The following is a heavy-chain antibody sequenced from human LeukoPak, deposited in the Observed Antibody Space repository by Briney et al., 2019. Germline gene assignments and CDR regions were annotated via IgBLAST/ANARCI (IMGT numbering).Heavy chain of an antibody. Sequence: PSETPSLTCAVYGGSFSGYYWSWIRQPPGKGLEWIGEINHSGSTNYNPSLKSRVTISVDTSKNQFSLKLSSVTAADTAVYYCARGTVVTPGDYWGQGTLVTVSS. J-gene: IGHJ4*02. CDR1: GGSFSGYY. V-gene: IGHV4-34*01. CDR2: INHSGST. CDR3: ARGTVVTPGDY. D-gene: IGHD4-23*01.